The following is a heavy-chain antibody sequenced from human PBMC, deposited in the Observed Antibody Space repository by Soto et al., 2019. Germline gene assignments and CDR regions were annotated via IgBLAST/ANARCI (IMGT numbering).Heavy chain of an antibody. CDR2: IYFSGTT. CDR1: GGSISSYY. J-gene: IGHJ4*02. V-gene: IGHV4-59*08. D-gene: IGHD4-17*01. CDR3: ASHSYGDFDVYSFDY. Sequence: QVQLQESGPGLVKPSETLSLTCTVSGGSISSYYWSWIRQPPGQGLEWIGYIYFSGTTNYNPSLRSRVPVSVDTSKTQFSLTLSSVPAADTAVYYCASHSYGDFDVYSFDYWGQGNLVTVSS.